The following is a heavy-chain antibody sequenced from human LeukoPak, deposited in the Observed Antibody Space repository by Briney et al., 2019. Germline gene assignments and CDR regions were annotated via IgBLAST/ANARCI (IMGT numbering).Heavy chain of an antibody. D-gene: IGHD5-18*01. CDR2: INPNSGGT. CDR3: ARHKSKSFCYGCFDY. CDR1: GYTFTGYY. J-gene: IGHJ4*02. V-gene: IGHV1-2*06. Sequence: ASVKVSCKASGYTFTGYYMHWVRQAPGQGLEWMGRINPNSGGTNYAQKFQGRVTMTRDTSISTAYMELSRLRSDDTAVYYCARHKSKSFCYGCFDYWGQGTLVTVSS.